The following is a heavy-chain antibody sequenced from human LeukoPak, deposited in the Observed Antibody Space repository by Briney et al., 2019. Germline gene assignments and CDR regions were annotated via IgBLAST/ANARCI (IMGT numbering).Heavy chain of an antibody. D-gene: IGHD3-9*01. CDR1: GFTFTNHA. J-gene: IGHJ4*02. CDR2: ISSSGSTI. V-gene: IGHV3-11*01. CDR3: ASGRLRYFDWSNNPGY. Sequence: SGGSLRLSCAASGFTFTNHAMAWVRLAPGKGLEWVSYISSSGSTIYYADSVKGRFTISRDNAKNSLYLQMNSLRAEDTAVYYCASGRLRYFDWSNNPGYWGQGTLVTVSS.